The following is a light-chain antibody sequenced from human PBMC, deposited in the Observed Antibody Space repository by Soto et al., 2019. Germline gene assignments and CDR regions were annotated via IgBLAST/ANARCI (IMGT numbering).Light chain of an antibody. CDR2: GAS. J-gene: IGKJ1*01. Sequence: EIVLTQSPGTLSLSPGERATLSCRASQSVSSNYLAWYQQKPGQAPRLLIYGASSRATGIPDRFSGSGSGTGFTLTISSLEPEECAVYYCQQYGSSPRTFGQGTKVEIK. V-gene: IGKV3-20*01. CDR1: QSVSSNY. CDR3: QQYGSSPRT.